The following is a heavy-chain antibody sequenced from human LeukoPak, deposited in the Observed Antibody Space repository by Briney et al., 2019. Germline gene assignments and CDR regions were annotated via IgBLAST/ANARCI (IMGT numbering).Heavy chain of an antibody. J-gene: IGHJ4*02. CDR3: TRFYDRSGPHFDY. V-gene: IGHV4-61*08. CDR1: GGSISSGGYY. Sequence: SETLSLTCTVSGGSISSGGYYWSWIRQHPGKGLEWIGDIHYSGNTNYNPSLKSRVTISVDTSKNQFSLKLTSVTAADTAVYYCTRFYDRSGPHFDYWGQGTLVTVSS. CDR2: IHYSGNT. D-gene: IGHD3-22*01.